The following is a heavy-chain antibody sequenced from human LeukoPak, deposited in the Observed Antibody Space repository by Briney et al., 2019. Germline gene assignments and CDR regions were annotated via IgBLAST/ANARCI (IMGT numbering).Heavy chain of an antibody. CDR2: TYYRSKWYN. Sequence: SQTLSLTCAISGDSVSSNSAAWNWIRQSPSRGLEWLGRTYYRSKWYNDYAVSVKSRITINPDTSKNQFSLQLNSVTPEDTAVYYCARDQSRRDGYNQRYYFDYWGQGTLVTVSS. V-gene: IGHV6-1*01. CDR1: GDSVSSNSAA. J-gene: IGHJ4*02. CDR3: ARDQSRRDGYNQRYYFDY. D-gene: IGHD5-24*01.